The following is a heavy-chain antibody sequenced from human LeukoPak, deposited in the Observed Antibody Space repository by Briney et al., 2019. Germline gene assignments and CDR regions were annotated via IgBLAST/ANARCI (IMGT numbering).Heavy chain of an antibody. CDR3: ARQTRWIQLSHFDY. J-gene: IGHJ4*02. D-gene: IGHD5-18*01. CDR1: GGSISSSSYY. V-gene: IGHV4-39*01. CDR2: IYYSGST. Sequence: SETLSLTCTVSGGSISSSSYYWGWIRKPPGKGLEWIESIYYSGSTYYNPSLKSRVTISVDTSKNQFSLKLSSVTAADTAVYYCARQTRWIQLSHFDYWGQGTLVTVSS.